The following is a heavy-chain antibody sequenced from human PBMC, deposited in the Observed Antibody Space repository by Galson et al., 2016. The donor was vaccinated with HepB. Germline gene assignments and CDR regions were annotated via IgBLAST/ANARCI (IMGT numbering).Heavy chain of an antibody. V-gene: IGHV2-5*02. CDR2: IFRDDDK. CDR3: ARGNYVWGGWFAP. D-gene: IGHD3-16*01. CDR1: GFSLSTRGVG. J-gene: IGHJ5*02. Sequence: PALVKPTQTLTLTCNFSGFSLSTRGVGVGWIRQPPGKALEWLALIFRDDDKRYSPSLKSRLTITKHTSTDQVVLTMTNMGPVDTATYFCARGNYVWGGWFAPWGQGTLVTVSS.